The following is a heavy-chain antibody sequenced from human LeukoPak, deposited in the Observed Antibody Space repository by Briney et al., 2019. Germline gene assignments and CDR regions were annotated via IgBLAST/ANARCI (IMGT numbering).Heavy chain of an antibody. J-gene: IGHJ4*02. CDR2: IKSKTDGGAT. CDR1: GFTFSNAW. Sequence: GGSLRLSCAASGFTFSNAWMSWVRQAPGKGLEWVGRIKSKTDGGATDYAAPVKGRFTISRDDSKNTQYLQMNSLKTEDTAVYYCTTTDRFGELYRWGQGTLVSVSS. V-gene: IGHV3-15*01. D-gene: IGHD3-10*01. CDR3: TTTDRFGELYR.